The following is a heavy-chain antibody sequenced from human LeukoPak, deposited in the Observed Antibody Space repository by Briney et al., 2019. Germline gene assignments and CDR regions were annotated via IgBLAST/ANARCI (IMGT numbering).Heavy chain of an antibody. D-gene: IGHD3-22*01. J-gene: IGHJ4*02. CDR1: GYTFTSYG. Sequence: ASVKVSCKASGYTFTSYGISWVRQAPGQGLEWMGWISAYNGNTNYAQKLQGRVTMTTDTSTSTAYMELRSLRAEDTALYYCARGALVVITTNPDYWGQGTLVTVSS. V-gene: IGHV1-18*01. CDR2: ISAYNGNT. CDR3: ARGALVVITTNPDY.